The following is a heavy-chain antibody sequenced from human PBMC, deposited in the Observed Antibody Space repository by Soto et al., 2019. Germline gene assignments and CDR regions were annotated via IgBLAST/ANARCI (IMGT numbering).Heavy chain of an antibody. D-gene: IGHD5-12*01. Sequence: QVQLVQSGAEVKKPGASVKVSCKASGYTFTSYYMNWVRQAPGQGLEWMGLINPSGGRTTYAQKFQGRITMTRDKYTSTVYMELSSLGSEDTAVYYCARGCMNGGYDYFRLWGQGTLVTV. CDR2: INPSGGRT. J-gene: IGHJ1*01. CDR3: ARGCMNGGYDYFRL. CDR1: GYTFTSYY. V-gene: IGHV1-46*03.